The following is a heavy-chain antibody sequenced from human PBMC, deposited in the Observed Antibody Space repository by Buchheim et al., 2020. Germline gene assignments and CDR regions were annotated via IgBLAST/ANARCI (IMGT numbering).Heavy chain of an antibody. Sequence: EVQLLESGGGLVQAGGSLRLSCAASGFVFSTYSMNWVRQAPGKGPEWVSILSANGGEAHYADSVKGRLTISRDNSKNTLYLQLNSLRADDTAVYYCARGASTITRHFDNWGQGTL. CDR3: ARGASTITRHFDN. V-gene: IGHV3-23*01. CDR1: GFVFSTYS. J-gene: IGHJ4*01. CDR2: LSANGGEA. D-gene: IGHD3-3*01.